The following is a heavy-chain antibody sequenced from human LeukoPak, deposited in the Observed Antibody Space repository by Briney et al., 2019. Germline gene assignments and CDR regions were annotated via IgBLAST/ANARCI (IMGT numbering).Heavy chain of an antibody. CDR1: GGTFSSYA. D-gene: IGHD3-3*01. CDR2: TIPIFGTA. CDR3: ASSYDFWSGYLSYIPQRYYYYYYMDV. J-gene: IGHJ6*03. Sequence: EASVKVSCKASGGTFSSYAISWVRQAPGQGLEWMGGTIPIFGTANYAQKFQGRVTITADESTSTAYMELSSLRSEDTAVYYCASSYDFWSGYLSYIPQRYYYYYYMDVWGKGTTVTVSS. V-gene: IGHV1-69*13.